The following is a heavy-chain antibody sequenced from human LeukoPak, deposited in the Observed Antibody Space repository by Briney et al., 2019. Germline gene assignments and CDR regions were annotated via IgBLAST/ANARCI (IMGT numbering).Heavy chain of an antibody. J-gene: IGHJ4*02. CDR1: GFTFSNYA. V-gene: IGHV3-11*05. CDR3: ARDVYYGSGSYFFDY. D-gene: IGHD3-10*01. CDR2: ISSSSSYT. Sequence: PGGSLRVSCAASGFTFSNYAMAWIRQAPGKGLEWVSYISSSSSYTNYADSVKGRFTISRDNAENSLYLQMNSLRAEDTAVYYCARDVYYGSGSYFFDYWGQGTLVTVSS.